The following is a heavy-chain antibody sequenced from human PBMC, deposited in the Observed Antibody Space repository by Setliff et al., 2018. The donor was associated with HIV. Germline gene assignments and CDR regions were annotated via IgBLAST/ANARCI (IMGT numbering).Heavy chain of an antibody. D-gene: IGHD6-13*01. CDR2: INPNSGGT. Sequence: ASVKVSCKASGYTFTGYYMHWVRQAPGQGLEWVGWINPNSGGTNFAQKFQGRVTMTRNTSISTAYMEPSRLTSDDTAVYYCARDLAAAGRNYMDVWGKGTTVTVSS. CDR1: GYTFTGYY. V-gene: IGHV1-2*02. J-gene: IGHJ6*03. CDR3: ARDLAAAGRNYMDV.